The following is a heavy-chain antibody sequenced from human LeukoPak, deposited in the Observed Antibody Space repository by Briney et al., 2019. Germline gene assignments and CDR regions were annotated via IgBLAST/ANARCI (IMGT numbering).Heavy chain of an antibody. D-gene: IGHD6-13*01. J-gene: IGHJ4*02. CDR3: AKDPPGDSSSWFYYFDY. Sequence: GGSLRLSRAASGFTFSSYGMHWVRQAPGKGLEWVAFIRYDGSNKYYADSVKGRFTISRDNSKNTLYLQMNSLRAEDTAVYYCAKDPPGDSSSWFYYFDYWGQGTLVTVSS. CDR1: GFTFSSYG. CDR2: IRYDGSNK. V-gene: IGHV3-30*02.